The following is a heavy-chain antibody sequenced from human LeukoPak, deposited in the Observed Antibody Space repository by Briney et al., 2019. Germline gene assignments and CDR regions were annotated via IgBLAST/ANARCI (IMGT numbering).Heavy chain of an antibody. J-gene: IGHJ5*02. V-gene: IGHV3-15*01. Sequence: GGSLRLSCAASGFTFSNAWMSWVRQAPGKGLEWVGRIKSKTDGGTTDYAAPVKGRFTISRDDSKNTLYLQMNSLKTEDTAVYYCTTIAAAGMRWFDPWGQGTLVTVSS. CDR1: GFTFSNAW. CDR2: IKSKTDGGTT. D-gene: IGHD6-13*01. CDR3: TTIAAAGMRWFDP.